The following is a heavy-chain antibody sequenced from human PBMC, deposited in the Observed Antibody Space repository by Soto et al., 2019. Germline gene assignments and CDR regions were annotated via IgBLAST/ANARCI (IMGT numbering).Heavy chain of an antibody. CDR1: GGSISSYY. V-gene: IGHV4-59*01. J-gene: IGHJ4*02. CDR3: ARGGRYYDILTGYYKYFDY. CDR2: IYYSGST. D-gene: IGHD3-9*01. Sequence: SETLSLTRTVSGGSISSYYWSWIRQPPGKGLEWIGYIYYSGSTNYNPSLKSRVTISVDTSKNQFSLKLSSVTAADTAVYYCARGGRYYDILTGYYKYFDYWGQGTLVTVSS.